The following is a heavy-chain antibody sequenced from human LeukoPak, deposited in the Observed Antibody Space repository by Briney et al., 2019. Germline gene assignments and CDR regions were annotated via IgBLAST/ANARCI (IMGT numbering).Heavy chain of an antibody. D-gene: IGHD3-10*02. V-gene: IGHV3-13*01. CDR1: GFTFSSYD. J-gene: IGHJ6*04. CDR3: AELGITMIGGV. CDR2: IGTAGDT. Sequence: GGSLRLSCAASGFTFSSYDMHWVRQATGKGLEWVSAIGTAGDTYYPGSVKGRFTISRENAKNSLYLQMNSLRAEDTAVYYCAELGITMIGGVWGKGTTVTVSS.